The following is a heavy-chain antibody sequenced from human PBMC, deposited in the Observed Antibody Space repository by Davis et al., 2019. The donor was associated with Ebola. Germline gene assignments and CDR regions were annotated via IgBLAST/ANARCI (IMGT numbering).Heavy chain of an antibody. CDR1: GGTFSSYT. D-gene: IGHD1-26*01. CDR3: AREVGETKLDQ. CDR2: VIPVFGTT. Sequence: SVKVFCKASGGTFSSYTITWVRQAAGQGLEWMGWVIPVFGTTNYAQKFQGRVTLTAYESTITAYMELTNLRSDDTAVYYCAREVGETKLDQWGQGTLVTVSS. J-gene: IGHJ4*02. V-gene: IGHV1-69*13.